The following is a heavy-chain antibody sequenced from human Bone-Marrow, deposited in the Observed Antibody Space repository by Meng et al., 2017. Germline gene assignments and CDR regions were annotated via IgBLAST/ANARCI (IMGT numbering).Heavy chain of an antibody. CDR3: ARIKLERDGGNWFDP. J-gene: IGHJ5*02. CDR1: GFSLSTSGMC. CDR2: IDWDDDK. V-gene: IGHV2-70*01. Sequence: SGPTLVKPTQTLTLTCTFSGFSLSTSGMCVSWIRQPPGKALEWLALIDWDDDKYYSTSLKTRLTISKDTYKNQVVLTMTNMDPVETATYYCARIKLERDGGNWFDPWGQGTLVTVSS. D-gene: IGHD1-1*01.